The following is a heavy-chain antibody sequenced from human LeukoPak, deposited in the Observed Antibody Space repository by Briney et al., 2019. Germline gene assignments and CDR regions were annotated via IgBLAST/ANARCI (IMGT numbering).Heavy chain of an antibody. V-gene: IGHV1-18*04. CDR3: TRDHCRGDNCPSFDY. CDR1: GYTFTSFG. J-gene: IGHJ4*02. Sequence: GASVKDSCKPSGYTFTSFGISWVRQAPGQGLEWMGWIGAYNGDTNYAQKFQGRVTMTTDTSTSTAYMDLRSLRSDDTAVYYCTRDHCRGDNCPSFDYWGQGTLVTVSS. D-gene: IGHD2-15*01. CDR2: IGAYNGDT.